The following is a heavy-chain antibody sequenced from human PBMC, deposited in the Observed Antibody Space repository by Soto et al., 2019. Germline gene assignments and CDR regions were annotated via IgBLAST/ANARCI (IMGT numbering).Heavy chain of an antibody. CDR1: GYTFTSYT. D-gene: IGHD5-18*01. V-gene: IGHV1-3*01. CDR3: ARRPEFYYSYGLAADY. CDR2: INSGNGNT. J-gene: IGHJ4*02. Sequence: QVQLVQSGAEVQKPGASVKVSCKASGYTFTSYTMHWVRQAPGQRLEWMGWINSGNGNTKYLQNFQGRVTITRDTPASTAYIEPSSLRSEDTAVHYCARRPEFYYSYGLAADYWGQGTLVTVSS.